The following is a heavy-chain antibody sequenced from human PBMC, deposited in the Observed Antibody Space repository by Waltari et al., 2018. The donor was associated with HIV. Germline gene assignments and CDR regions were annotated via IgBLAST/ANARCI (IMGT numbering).Heavy chain of an antibody. V-gene: IGHV3-74*01. CDR1: GFSVSSYW. Sequence: EVQLVQSGGGLIKPGGSLRLSCAASGFSVSSYWMHWVRQTPGKGLGGVSLIKSDGSRIDYADSVRGRFTISRDSAKNTLSLQRNSLTEEDTAVYYCSRDTFGEYDYWGQGTLVTVSS. J-gene: IGHJ4*02. D-gene: IGHD3-10*01. CDR3: SRDTFGEYDY. CDR2: IKSDGSRI.